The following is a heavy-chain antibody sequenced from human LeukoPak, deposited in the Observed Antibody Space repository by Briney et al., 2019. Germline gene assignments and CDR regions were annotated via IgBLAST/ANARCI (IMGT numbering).Heavy chain of an antibody. CDR2: ISGSGGST. CDR1: GFTFSSYA. CDR3: AKDLGAAAAPFDY. V-gene: IGHV3-23*01. Sequence: GGSVRLSCAASGFTFSSYAMSWVRQAPGKGLEWVSAISGSGGSTYYADSVKGRFTISRDNSKNTLYLQMNSLRAEDSAVYYCAKDLGAAAAPFDYWGQGTLVTVSS. J-gene: IGHJ4*02. D-gene: IGHD6-13*01.